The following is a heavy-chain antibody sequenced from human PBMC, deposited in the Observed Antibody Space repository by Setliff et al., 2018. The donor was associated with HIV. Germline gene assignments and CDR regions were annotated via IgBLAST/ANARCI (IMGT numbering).Heavy chain of an antibody. J-gene: IGHJ5*02. D-gene: IGHD3-22*01. V-gene: IGHV4-30-4*08. CDR1: GVSVRSGEH. CDR2: FSYTDEP. Sequence: PSETLSLTCTVSGVSVRSGEHRTWVRQAPGKGMEWIGYFSYTDEPHINYLEYFNPSLKNRLGITLDKPRNQFSLKLTSVTAADTAVYYCASRVYYYDSSGYLREEGFDPWGQGTLVTVSS. CDR3: ASRVYYYDSSGYLREEGFDP.